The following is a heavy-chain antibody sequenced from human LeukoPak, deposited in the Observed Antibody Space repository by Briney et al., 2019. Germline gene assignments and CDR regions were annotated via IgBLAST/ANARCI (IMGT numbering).Heavy chain of an antibody. J-gene: IGHJ4*02. V-gene: IGHV3-23*01. CDR3: AKGNIAELPAAPYY. D-gene: IGHD2-2*01. CDR1: GFIFSNFA. CDR2: ISGGGTGI. Sequence: PGGSLRLSCTASGFIFSNFAMSWVRQAPGKGLEWVSTISGGGTGIYYADSVKGRFTISRDNSKNTLYLQMNSLRAEDTALYYCAKGNIAELPAAPYYWGQGTLVTVSS.